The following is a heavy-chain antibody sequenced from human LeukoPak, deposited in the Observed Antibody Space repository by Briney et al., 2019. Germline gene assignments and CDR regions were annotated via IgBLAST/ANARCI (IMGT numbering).Heavy chain of an antibody. CDR3: AKNNGWLQLGD. J-gene: IGHJ4*02. Sequence: GGSLRLSCVVSGYALRNDWLVWVRQAPGKGLEWVATGKEDETEKDYVDSVRGRFTIFTDSAKNSLYLQMNSLSPEDTAVYYCAKNNGWLQLGDWGQGALVTVSS. CDR2: GKEDETEK. CDR1: GYALRNDW. D-gene: IGHD5-24*01. V-gene: IGHV3-7*01.